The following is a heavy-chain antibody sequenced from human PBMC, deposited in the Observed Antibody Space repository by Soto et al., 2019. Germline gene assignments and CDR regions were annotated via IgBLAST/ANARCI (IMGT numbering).Heavy chain of an antibody. D-gene: IGHD3-9*01. J-gene: IGHJ4*02. CDR2: IKSKTDGGTT. CDR1: GFIFSKAW. V-gene: IGHV3-15*01. Sequence: EVQLVESGGGLVKPGGSLRLSCAASGFIFSKAWMSWVRQAPGKGLEWVGRIKSKTDGGTTDYGAPVRGIFTISRDDSKNKLYLQMNSLKNQDTAVYFCTTDPIRHYEIFTGYYYFDYWGQGTLVTVSS. CDR3: TTDPIRHYEIFTGYYYFDY.